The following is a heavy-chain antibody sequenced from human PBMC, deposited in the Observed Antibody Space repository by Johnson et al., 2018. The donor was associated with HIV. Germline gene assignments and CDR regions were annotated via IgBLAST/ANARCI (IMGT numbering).Heavy chain of an antibody. J-gene: IGHJ3*02. CDR3: ASPATQQLVPVDAFDI. CDR2: ISSSGSTI. CDR1: GFTFSDYY. D-gene: IGHD6-13*01. Sequence: QVQLVESGGGLVKPGGSLRLSCAASGFTFSDYYMSWIRQAPGKGLEWVSYISSSGSTIYYAHSVKGRFTISRDNAKNSLYLQMNSLRAEDPAVYYCASPATQQLVPVDAFDIWGQGTLVTVSS. V-gene: IGHV3-11*04.